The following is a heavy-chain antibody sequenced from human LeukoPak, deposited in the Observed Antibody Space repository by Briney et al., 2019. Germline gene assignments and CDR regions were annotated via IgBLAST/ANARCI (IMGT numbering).Heavy chain of an antibody. CDR2: INPSGGST. V-gene: IGHV1-46*01. Sequence: ASVKVSCKVSGYTLTTYYIHWVRQAPGQGLEWMGIINPSGGSTSYAQKFQGRVTMTRDTSTSTVYMELSSLRSEDTAVYYCARGGPGVDGYNYAFDIWGQGTRVTVSS. CDR1: GYTLTTYY. CDR3: ARGGPGVDGYNYAFDI. D-gene: IGHD5-24*01. J-gene: IGHJ3*02.